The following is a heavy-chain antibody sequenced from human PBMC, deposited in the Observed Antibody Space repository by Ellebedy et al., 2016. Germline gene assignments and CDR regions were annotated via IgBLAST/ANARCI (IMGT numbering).Heavy chain of an antibody. V-gene: IGHV3-21*01. J-gene: IGHJ4*02. D-gene: IGHD4-11*01. CDR3: ARSLDTVTVTH. CDR1: GFTFSSYS. CDR2: ISSSSSYI. Sequence: GESLKISXAASGFTFSSYSMNWVRQAPGKGLEWVSSISSSSSYIYYADSVKGRFTISRDNAKNSLYLQMNSLRAEDTAVYYCARSLDTVTVTHWGQGTLVTVSS.